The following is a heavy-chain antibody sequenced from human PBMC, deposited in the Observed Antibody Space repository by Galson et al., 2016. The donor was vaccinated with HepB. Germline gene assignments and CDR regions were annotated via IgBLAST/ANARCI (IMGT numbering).Heavy chain of an antibody. D-gene: IGHD2-15*01. J-gene: IGHJ4*02. Sequence: SVKVSCKASGYTFTNYGFSWVRQVPGQGLEWMGWIRSYNGNTRYAQNLQDRVTMTTDTSKSTAYLELRSLTSDDTAVYNCARDPGTPCPLDFWGQGTLVTVSS. CDR2: IRSYNGNT. CDR3: ARDPGTPCPLDF. V-gene: IGHV1-18*04. CDR1: GYTFTNYG.